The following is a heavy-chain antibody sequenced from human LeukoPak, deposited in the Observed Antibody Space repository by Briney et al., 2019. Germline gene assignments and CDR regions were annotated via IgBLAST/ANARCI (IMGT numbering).Heavy chain of an antibody. D-gene: IGHD3-9*01. CDR1: GFTFSSYA. V-gene: IGHV3-23*01. J-gene: IGHJ4*02. Sequence: GGSLRLSCAASGFTFSSYAMSWVRQAPGKGLEWVSAISGSGGSTYYADSVKGRFTISRDNSKNTLYLQMNSLRAEDTAVYYCAKAPEEDILTGYYDPISYYSDYWGQGTMVTVSS. CDR3: AKAPEEDILTGYYDPISYYSDY. CDR2: ISGSGGST.